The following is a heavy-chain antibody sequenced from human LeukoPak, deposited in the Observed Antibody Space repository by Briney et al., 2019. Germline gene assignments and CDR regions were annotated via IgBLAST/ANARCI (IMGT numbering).Heavy chain of an antibody. V-gene: IGHV4-38-2*02. CDR3: ARDPRWLTPDCTSTSCYENYFDP. CDR2: IYHSGSA. D-gene: IGHD2-2*01. CDR1: GYSISSGYQ. J-gene: IGHJ5*02. Sequence: PSETLSLTCAVSGYSISSGYQWAWIRQPPGKTLEWIGSIYHSGSAHYNPSLKSQVTISVDRSNNQFSLRLSSVTAADTAVYYCARDPRWLTPDCTSTSCYENYFDPWGQGTLVTVSS.